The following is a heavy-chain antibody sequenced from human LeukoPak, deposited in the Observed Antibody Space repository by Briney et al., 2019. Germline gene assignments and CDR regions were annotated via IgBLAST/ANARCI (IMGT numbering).Heavy chain of an antibody. Sequence: SETLSLTCAVSGGSISSGGYSWSWIRQPPGKGLEWIGYIYHSGSTYYNPSLKSRATISVDRSKNQFSLKLSSVTAADTAVYYCARSSIAAAYYYYGMDVWGQGTTVTVSS. CDR2: IYHSGST. V-gene: IGHV4-30-2*01. D-gene: IGHD6-6*01. CDR3: ARSSIAAAYYYYGMDV. CDR1: GGSISSGGYS. J-gene: IGHJ6*02.